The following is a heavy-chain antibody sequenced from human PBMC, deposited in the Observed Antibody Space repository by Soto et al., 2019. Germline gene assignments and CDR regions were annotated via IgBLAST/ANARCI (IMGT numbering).Heavy chain of an antibody. CDR1: GVTFTNYW. CDR2: INSHGNIT. CDR3: ARTGYCNSTKCYNWFDP. D-gene: IGHD2-2*01. J-gene: IGHJ5*02. Sequence: HPGGSLRLSCEASGVTFTNYWMHWVRQAPGKGPVWVSRINSHGNITTYADSVKGRFTISRDNARNTLHLQMNSLRAEDTAVYYCARTGYCNSTKCYNWFDPWGQGTLVTVSS. V-gene: IGHV3-74*03.